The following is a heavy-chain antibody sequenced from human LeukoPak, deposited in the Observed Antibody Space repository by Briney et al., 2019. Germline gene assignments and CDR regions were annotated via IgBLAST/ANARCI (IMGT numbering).Heavy chain of an antibody. J-gene: IGHJ5*02. CDR3: AQGRGVAAASNWFDP. Sequence: PGRSLRLSCAASGFTFSSYTMHWVRQAPGKGLEWVAVISYDGSNKYYADSVKGRFTISRDNSKNTLYLQMNSLRAEDTAVYYCAQGRGVAAASNWFDPWGQGTLVTVSS. CDR1: GFTFSSYT. CDR2: ISYDGSNK. V-gene: IGHV3-30*01. D-gene: IGHD6-13*01.